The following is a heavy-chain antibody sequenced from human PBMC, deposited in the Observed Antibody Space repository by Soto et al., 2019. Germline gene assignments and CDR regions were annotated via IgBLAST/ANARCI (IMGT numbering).Heavy chain of an antibody. Sequence: EVQLLESGGGLVQPGGSLRLSCAASGFTFGGYAMSWVRQAPGKGLEWVSVISGSGDKTYYSDSAKGRFTISRDNSKNVLYLKMNSVSAENTAVYYCARDFTGSGRYFDYWGQGTLVTVSS. J-gene: IGHJ4*02. CDR1: GFTFGGYA. D-gene: IGHD6-19*01. CDR3: ARDFTGSGRYFDY. V-gene: IGHV3-23*01. CDR2: ISGSGDKT.